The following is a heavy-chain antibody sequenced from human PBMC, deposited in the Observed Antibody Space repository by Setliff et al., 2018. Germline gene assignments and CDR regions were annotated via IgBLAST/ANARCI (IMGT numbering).Heavy chain of an antibody. CDR1: GFTFSSYW. J-gene: IGHJ4*02. CDR2: IKQDGSEK. Sequence: GGSLRLSCAASGFTFSSYWMSWVRQAPGKGLEWVANIKQDGSEKYYVDSVKGRFTISRDNAKNSLYLQMNSLRAEDTAVYYCARGNYDILTGYSPLDCWGQGTLVTVPQ. V-gene: IGHV3-7*01. D-gene: IGHD3-9*01. CDR3: ARGNYDILTGYSPLDC.